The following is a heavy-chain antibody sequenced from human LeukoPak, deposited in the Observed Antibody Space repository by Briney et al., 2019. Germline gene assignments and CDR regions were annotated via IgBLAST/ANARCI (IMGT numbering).Heavy chain of an antibody. V-gene: IGHV4-59*11. CDR2: IYYSGNT. D-gene: IGHD6-13*01. Sequence: PSETLSLTCTVSGGSISSHYWSWIRQPPGKGLEWIGYIYYSGNTKYNPSLKSRVTISGDTSKNQFSLKLSSVTAADTAVYYCARNGAAAGTPEGVWGQGTLVTVSS. CDR3: ARNGAAAGTPEGV. CDR1: GGSISSHY. J-gene: IGHJ4*02.